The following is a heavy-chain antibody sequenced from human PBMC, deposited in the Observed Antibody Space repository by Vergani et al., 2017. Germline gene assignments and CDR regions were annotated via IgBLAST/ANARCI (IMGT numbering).Heavy chain of an antibody. D-gene: IGHD6-19*01. CDR1: GGSFSGYY. J-gene: IGHJ4*02. CDR2: INHSGST. CDR3: ARGRPIYSSGLDY. V-gene: IGHV4-34*01. Sequence: QVQLQQWGAGLLKPSETLSLTCVVYGGSFSGYYWSWIRQPPGKGLEWIGEINHSGSTNYNPSLKSRVTISVDTSKNQFSLKLSSVTAADTAVYYCARGRPIYSSGLDYWGQGTLVTVSS.